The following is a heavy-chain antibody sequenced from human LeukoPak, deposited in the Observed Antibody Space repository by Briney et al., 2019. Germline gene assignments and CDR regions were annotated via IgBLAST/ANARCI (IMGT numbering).Heavy chain of an antibody. D-gene: IGHD2-15*01. CDR3: ARRLFPRAFVD. CDR1: GGSFSGYY. Sequence: PSETLPLTCAVYGGSFSGYYWSWIRQPPGKGLEWIGEINHSGSTNYNPSLTRRVTISVDTSKNQFSLKLSSVTAADTAVDYCARRLFPRAFVDWGQGTLVTVSS. J-gene: IGHJ4*02. V-gene: IGHV4-34*01. CDR2: INHSGST.